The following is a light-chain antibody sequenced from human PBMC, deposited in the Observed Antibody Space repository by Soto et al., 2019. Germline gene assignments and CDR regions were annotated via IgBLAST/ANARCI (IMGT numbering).Light chain of an antibody. CDR1: QSVSSN. J-gene: IGKJ5*01. CDR2: GAS. V-gene: IGKV3-15*01. Sequence: EIVMTQSPATLSVSPGERATLSCRASQSVSSNLAWYQQKPGQAPRLLIYGASTRATGIPARFSGSGSGTDSTLTISSLQSEDFAVYYCQQYNNWPITFGQGTRLEIK. CDR3: QQYNNWPIT.